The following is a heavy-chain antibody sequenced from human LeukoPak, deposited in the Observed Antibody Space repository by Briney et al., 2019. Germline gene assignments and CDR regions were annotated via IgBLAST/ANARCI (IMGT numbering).Heavy chain of an antibody. CDR3: ARVHYYDSSGYYYFDY. Sequence: GASVKVSCEASGYTFTNYFIHWVRQAPGQGLEWMGIINPNGGSTGYPQKFQGRVTMTRDTSTSTVYMELSSLRSEDAAVYYCARVHYYDSSGYYYFDYWGQGTLVTVSS. J-gene: IGHJ4*02. V-gene: IGHV1-46*01. CDR1: GYTFTNYF. CDR2: INPNGGST. D-gene: IGHD3-22*01.